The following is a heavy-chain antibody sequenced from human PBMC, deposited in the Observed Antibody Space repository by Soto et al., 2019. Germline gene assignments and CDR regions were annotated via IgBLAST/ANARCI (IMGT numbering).Heavy chain of an antibody. Sequence: GGSLRLSCAASGFTFSSYAMHWVRQAPGKGLEWVAVISYDGSNKYYADSVKGRFTISRDNSKNTLYLQMNSLRAEDTAVYYCARDMTETTGIDYWGQGTLVTVSS. V-gene: IGHV3-30-3*01. CDR2: ISYDGSNK. CDR1: GFTFSSYA. D-gene: IGHD4-17*01. J-gene: IGHJ4*02. CDR3: ARDMTETTGIDY.